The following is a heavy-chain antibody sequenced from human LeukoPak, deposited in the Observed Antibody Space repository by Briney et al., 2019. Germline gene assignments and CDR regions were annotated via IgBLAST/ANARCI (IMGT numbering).Heavy chain of an antibody. D-gene: IGHD3-10*01. V-gene: IGHV1-2*06. CDR3: AGVLVRGVIHLGY. CDR2: INPNSGGT. J-gene: IGHJ4*02. Sequence: ASVKVSCKASGYTFTGYYMHWARQAPGQGLEWMGRINPNSGGTNYAQKFQGRVTMTRDTSISTAYTELSRLRSDDTAVYYCAGVLVRGVIHLGYWGQGTLVTVSS. CDR1: GYTFTGYY.